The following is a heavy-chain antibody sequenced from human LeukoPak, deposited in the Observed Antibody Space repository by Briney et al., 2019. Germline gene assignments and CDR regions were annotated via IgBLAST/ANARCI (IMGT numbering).Heavy chain of an antibody. Sequence: GGSLTLPCAASGFTFSSYAMHWVRQAPGKGLEWVAVISHDGGNTYYADSVKGRFTISRDNSKNTLYLQMNSLRAEDTAVYYCAKSYYDSTGYRGDFDYWGQGTLVTVSS. J-gene: IGHJ4*02. D-gene: IGHD3-22*01. CDR2: ISHDGGNT. V-gene: IGHV3-30*04. CDR3: AKSYYDSTGYRGDFDY. CDR1: GFTFSSYA.